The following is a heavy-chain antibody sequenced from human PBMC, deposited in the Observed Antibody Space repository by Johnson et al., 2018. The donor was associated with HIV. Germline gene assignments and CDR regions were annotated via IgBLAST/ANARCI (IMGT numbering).Heavy chain of an antibody. D-gene: IGHD6-6*01. CDR3: AKDRGAGSSGAFDM. V-gene: IGHV3-23*04. J-gene: IGHJ3*02. Sequence: VQLVESGGELVQPGGSLRLSCVASGFIFSSHAMNWVRQAPGKGLEWVSGISGGGGSTFYADSVKGRFTISRDNSKNTLHLQMNNLRAEDTATYYCAKDRGAGSSGAFDMWGQGTMVTVSS. CDR1: GFIFSSHA. CDR2: ISGGGGST.